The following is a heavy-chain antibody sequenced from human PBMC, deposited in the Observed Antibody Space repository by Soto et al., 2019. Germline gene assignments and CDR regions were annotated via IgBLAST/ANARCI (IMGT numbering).Heavy chain of an antibody. J-gene: IGHJ6*03. CDR1: GFTFSDHY. CDR3: ARLEPPVTYGYYYYYMDV. V-gene: IGHV3-72*01. Sequence: EVQLVESGGGLVQPGGSLRLSCAASGFTFSDHYMDWVRQAPGKGLEWVGRTRNKANSYTTEYAASVKGRFTISRDDSKNSLYLQMNSLKTEDTAVYYCARLEPPVTYGYYYYYMDVWGKGTTVTVSS. D-gene: IGHD3-16*01. CDR2: TRNKANSYTT.